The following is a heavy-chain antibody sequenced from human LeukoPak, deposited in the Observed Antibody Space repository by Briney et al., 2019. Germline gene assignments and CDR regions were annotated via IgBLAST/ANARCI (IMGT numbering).Heavy chain of an antibody. Sequence: GGSLRLSCAASGFTFSSCWMHWVRQAPGKGLVWVSRINSDGSSTSYADSVKGRFTISRDNAKNTLYLQMNSLRAEDTAVYYCATKGTLVGATTTSYEEHWGQGTLVTVSS. V-gene: IGHV3-74*01. CDR2: INSDGSST. CDR1: GFTFSSCW. CDR3: ATKGTLVGATTTSYEEH. D-gene: IGHD1-26*01. J-gene: IGHJ1*01.